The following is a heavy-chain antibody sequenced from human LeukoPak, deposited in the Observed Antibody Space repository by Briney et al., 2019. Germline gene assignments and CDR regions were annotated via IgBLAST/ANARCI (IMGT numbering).Heavy chain of an antibody. V-gene: IGHV4-39*07. D-gene: IGHD6-19*01. J-gene: IGHJ5*02. CDR3: AREDSSGWYGWFDP. CDR2: IYYSGST. CDR1: GGSISSSSYY. Sequence: SETLSLTRTVSGGSISSSSYYWGWIRQPPGKGLEWIGSIYYSGSTYYNPSLKSRVTISVDTSKNQFSLKLSSVTAADTAVYYCAREDSSGWYGWFDPWGQGTLVTVSS.